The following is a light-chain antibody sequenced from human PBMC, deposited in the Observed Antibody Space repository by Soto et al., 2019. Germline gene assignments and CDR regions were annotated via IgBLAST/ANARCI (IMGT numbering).Light chain of an antibody. CDR2: EVT. V-gene: IGLV2-8*01. CDR1: SSDVGGYNY. CDR3: SSYAGRNTLL. J-gene: IGLJ2*01. Sequence: QPVLTQPPSASGSPGQSVTISCTGTSSDVGGYNYVSWYQQHPGRAPKLIIYEVTKRPSGVPDRFSGYKFGNTASLTVSGLQAEDEADYYCSSYAGRNTLLFGGGTKLTVL.